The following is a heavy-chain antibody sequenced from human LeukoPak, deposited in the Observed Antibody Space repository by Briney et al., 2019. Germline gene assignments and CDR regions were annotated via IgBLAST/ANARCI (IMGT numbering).Heavy chain of an antibody. CDR3: ARDTNVDIVATIGYTSY. J-gene: IGHJ4*02. Sequence: PGGSLRLSCAATGFTFSDYYMSWIRQAPGKGLEWVSYISSSGSTIYYADSVKGRFTISRDNAKNSLYLQMNSLRAEDTAVYYCARDTNVDIVATIGYTSYWGQGTLVTVSS. V-gene: IGHV3-11*04. CDR1: GFTFSDYY. D-gene: IGHD5-12*01. CDR2: ISSSGSTI.